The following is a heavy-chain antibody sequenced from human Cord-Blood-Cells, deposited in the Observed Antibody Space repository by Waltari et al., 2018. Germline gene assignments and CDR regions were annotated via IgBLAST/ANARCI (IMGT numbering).Heavy chain of an antibody. CDR3: ARDPGAARDY. Sequence: EVQLVESGGGLVKPGGSLRLSCAASGFPFSSYSMNWVRQAPGKGLEWVSSISSSSSYIYYADSVKGRFTISRDNAKNSLYLQMNSLRAEDTAVYYCARDPGAARDYWGQGTLVTVSS. V-gene: IGHV3-21*01. D-gene: IGHD6-6*01. CDR1: GFPFSSYS. CDR2: ISSSSSYI. J-gene: IGHJ4*02.